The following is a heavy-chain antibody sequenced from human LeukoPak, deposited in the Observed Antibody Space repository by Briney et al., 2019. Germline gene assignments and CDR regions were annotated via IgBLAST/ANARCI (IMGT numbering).Heavy chain of an antibody. CDR2: ISAYNGNT. V-gene: IGHV1-18*01. CDR1: RCTFTSYG. CDR3: ARVRLSPSGYFNWFDP. J-gene: IGHJ5*02. D-gene: IGHD5-12*01. Sequence: GASVKVSCKASRCTFTSYGISWVRQAPGQGVEWMGWISAYNGNTNYAQKLQGRLTMTTATSTSKAYMELRSLRSDDTAVYYCARVRLSPSGYFNWFDPWGQGTLVTVSS.